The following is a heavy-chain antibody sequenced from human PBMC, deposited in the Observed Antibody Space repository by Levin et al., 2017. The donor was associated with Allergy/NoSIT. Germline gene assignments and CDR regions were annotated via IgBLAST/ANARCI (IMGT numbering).Heavy chain of an antibody. Sequence: SVKVSCKASGGTFSSYAISWVRQAPGQGLEWMGGIIPIFGTANYAQKFQGRVTITADKSTSTAYMELSSLRSEDTAVYYCARAYDDILTGYYRPTTEQYYYYYYMDVWGKGTTVTVSS. J-gene: IGHJ6*03. CDR3: ARAYDDILTGYYRPTTEQYYYYYYMDV. CDR1: GGTFSSYA. CDR2: IIPIFGTA. D-gene: IGHD3-9*01. V-gene: IGHV1-69*06.